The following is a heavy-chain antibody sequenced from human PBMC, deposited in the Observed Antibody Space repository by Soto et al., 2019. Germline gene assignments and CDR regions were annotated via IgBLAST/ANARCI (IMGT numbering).Heavy chain of an antibody. V-gene: IGHV1-3*01. CDR2: LNAGTGNT. CDR3: ARGYSGYEAYYYGMDV. CDR1: GYTFTSYA. Sequence: ASVKVSCKASGYTFTSYAMHWVRPAPGQRLEWMGWLNAGTGNTKYSQKFQGRVTVTRDTSASTAYMELSSLRSEDTAVYYCARGYSGYEAYYYGMDVWGQGTTVTVSS. D-gene: IGHD5-12*01. J-gene: IGHJ6*02.